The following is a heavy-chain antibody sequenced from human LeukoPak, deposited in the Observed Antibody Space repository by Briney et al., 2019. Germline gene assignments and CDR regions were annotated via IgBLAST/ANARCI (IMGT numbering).Heavy chain of an antibody. Sequence: GRSLRLSCAASGFTFSSYGMHWVRQAPGKGLEWVAVISYDGSNKYYADSVKGRFTISRDNSKNTLYLQMNSLRAEDTAVYYCAKDSATIFGVVIPYYYYYYGMDVWGQGTTVTVSS. CDR2: ISYDGSNK. CDR3: AKDSATIFGVVIPYYYYYYGMDV. D-gene: IGHD3-3*01. J-gene: IGHJ6*02. V-gene: IGHV3-30*18. CDR1: GFTFSSYG.